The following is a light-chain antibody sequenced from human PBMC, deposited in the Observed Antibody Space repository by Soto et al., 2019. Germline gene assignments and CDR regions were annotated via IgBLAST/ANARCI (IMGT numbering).Light chain of an antibody. V-gene: IGKV3-20*01. CDR3: QQYGSSGT. Sequence: EIVLTQSPGTLSLSPGERATLSCRASQSVGSDYVAWYQHKPGQAPRLLIFGASNRATGIPDRFSGSGSGTDFTLTISRLEPEDFAVYYCQQYGSSGTFGQGTKVDIK. CDR1: QSVGSDY. J-gene: IGKJ1*01. CDR2: GAS.